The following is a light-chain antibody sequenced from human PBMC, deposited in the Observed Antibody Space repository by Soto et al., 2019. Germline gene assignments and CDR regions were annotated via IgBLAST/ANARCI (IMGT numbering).Light chain of an antibody. V-gene: IGLV2-14*01. CDR2: EVT. CDR3: NSYTRSTKYV. J-gene: IGLJ1*01. CDR1: SSDVGAYDY. Sequence: QSALTQPRSVSGSPGQSITVSCTGTSSDVGAYDYVSWYQHHPGKAPKLIIYEVTNRPSGVSNRFSGSKSGNTASLTISGLQAEDEADYYCNSYTRSTKYVFGTGTKVTVL.